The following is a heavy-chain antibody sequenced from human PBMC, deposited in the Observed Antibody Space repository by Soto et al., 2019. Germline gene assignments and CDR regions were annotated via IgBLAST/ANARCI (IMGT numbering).Heavy chain of an antibody. D-gene: IGHD3-10*01. CDR1: TDSSSFTNSY. CDR3: ARHRIEVVWRGFDF. CDR2: SSYNGGT. J-gene: IGHJ4*02. V-gene: IGHV4-39*01. Sequence: SETLSLTCTVSTDSSSFTNSYWGWIRQPPGKGLQWIGSSSYNGGTFYNPSLKGRVVISFDTSKKQSSLQVTSVTAADTAVYFCARHRIEVVWRGFDFWGQGSPVTVSA.